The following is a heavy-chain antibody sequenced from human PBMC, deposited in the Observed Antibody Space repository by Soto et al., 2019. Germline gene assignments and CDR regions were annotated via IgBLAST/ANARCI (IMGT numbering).Heavy chain of an antibody. Sequence: EVQLLESGGGLVQPGGSLRLSCAASGLTFSLYAMTWVSQAPGKGLEWVSAISGSGSSTYYADSVKGRFTTSRDNSQNTLFLQLDSLRAEDTAVYYCAKDPGYSNYYGIDVWCQGTTVTVSS. J-gene: IGHJ6*02. CDR3: AKDPGYSNYYGIDV. V-gene: IGHV3-23*01. CDR1: GLTFSLYA. D-gene: IGHD4-4*01. CDR2: ISGSGSST.